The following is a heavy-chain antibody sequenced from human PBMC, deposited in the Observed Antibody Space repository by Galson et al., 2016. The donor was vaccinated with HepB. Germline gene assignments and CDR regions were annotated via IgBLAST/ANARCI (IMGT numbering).Heavy chain of an antibody. CDR1: GGSLSSDNYF. D-gene: IGHD1-26*01. CDR3: ARDQHGSYMPH. CDR2: IQDTGNT. V-gene: IGHV4-61*01. J-gene: IGHJ4*02. Sequence: SETLSLTCTVSGGSLSSDNYFWSWVRQPPGKGLEWIGFIQDTGNTNCNPSLKSRVTISIDRSKNQFSLKLSSVTAADPAVYYCARDQHGSYMPHWGLGTLVTVSS.